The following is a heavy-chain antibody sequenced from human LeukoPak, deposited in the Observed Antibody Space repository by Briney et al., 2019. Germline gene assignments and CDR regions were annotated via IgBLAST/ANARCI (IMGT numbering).Heavy chain of an antibody. CDR3: AKASRGYQLLPDP. CDR2: ISYDGTNI. D-gene: IGHD2-2*01. CDR1: GFTFSSHS. Sequence: GGSLRLSCAASGFTFSSHSMHWVRQAPGKGLEWVAVISYDGTNIHYADSVKGRFTISRDNSKNTLYLQMNSLRPEDTAVYYCAKASRGYQLLPDPWGQGTLVTVSS. V-gene: IGHV3-30-3*01. J-gene: IGHJ5*02.